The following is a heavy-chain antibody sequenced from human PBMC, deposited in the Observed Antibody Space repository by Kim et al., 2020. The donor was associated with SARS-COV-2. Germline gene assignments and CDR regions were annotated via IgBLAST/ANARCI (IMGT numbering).Heavy chain of an antibody. Sequence: SETLSLTCTVSGASIISSDYYWGWIRQPPGQGLEWIATIHYSGSAYYNPSIKSRVTISVDKSKTQFSLKLSSVTASDTAGYYCARHVRAEKNYYDDSDNPKLFDPWGEGTLVTASS. CDR3: ARHVRAEKNYYDDSDNPKLFDP. V-gene: IGHV4-39*01. CDR1: GASIISSDYY. D-gene: IGHD3-22*01. CDR2: IHYSGSA. J-gene: IGHJ5*02.